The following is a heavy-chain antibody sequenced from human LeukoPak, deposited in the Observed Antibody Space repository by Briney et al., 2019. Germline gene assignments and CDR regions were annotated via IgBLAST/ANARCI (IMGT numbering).Heavy chain of an antibody. Sequence: SETLSLTCTVSGYSISSGYYWGWIRQPPGKGLEWIGSIYHSGSTYYNPSLKSRVTISVDTSKNQFSLRLSSVTAADTAVYYCATGPRITIFGVVIARGILDYWGQGTLVTVSS. D-gene: IGHD3-3*01. V-gene: IGHV4-38-2*02. CDR1: GYSISSGYY. J-gene: IGHJ4*02. CDR3: ATGPRITIFGVVIARGILDY. CDR2: IYHSGST.